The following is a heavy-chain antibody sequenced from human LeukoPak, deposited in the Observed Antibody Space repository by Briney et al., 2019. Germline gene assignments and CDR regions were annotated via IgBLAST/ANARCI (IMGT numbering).Heavy chain of an antibody. D-gene: IGHD1-14*01. Sequence: GGSLRLSCVAFGFAGGSNYMSWVRQAPGKGLEWVSLIYSGGAIRYADSVKGRFTISRDSSKNTLFLQMNDLTVEDTARYYCARRPGNWGQGILVTVSS. CDR3: ARRPGN. CDR1: GFAGGSNY. J-gene: IGHJ4*02. CDR2: IYSGGAI. V-gene: IGHV3-53*01.